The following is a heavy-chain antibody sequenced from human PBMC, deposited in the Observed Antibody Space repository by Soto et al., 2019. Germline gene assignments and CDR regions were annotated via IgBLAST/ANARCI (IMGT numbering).Heavy chain of an antibody. Sequence: GGALRLSCAASGFTFSSYCMHWVRQAPGKGLEWVAVISYDGSNKYYADSVKGRFTISRDNSKNTLYLQMNSLRAEDTAVYYCAKEKSPVRYFDWLLYLDYWGQGTLVTVSS. D-gene: IGHD3-9*01. CDR3: AKEKSPVRYFDWLLYLDY. J-gene: IGHJ4*02. CDR2: ISYDGSNK. CDR1: GFTFSSYC. V-gene: IGHV3-30*18.